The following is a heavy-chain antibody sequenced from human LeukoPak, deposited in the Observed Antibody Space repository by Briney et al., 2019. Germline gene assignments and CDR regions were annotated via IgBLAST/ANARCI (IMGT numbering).Heavy chain of an antibody. V-gene: IGHV4-61*01. Sequence: SETLSLTCTVSGGSVSSGSYYWSWIRQPPGKGLEWIGYIYYSGSTNYNPSLKSRVTISVDTSKNQFSLKLSSVTAADTAVYYCARDRGGIAGATHWFDPWGQGTLVTVSS. CDR3: ARDRGGIAGATHWFDP. J-gene: IGHJ5*02. CDR1: GGSVSSGSYY. D-gene: IGHD1-26*01. CDR2: IYYSGST.